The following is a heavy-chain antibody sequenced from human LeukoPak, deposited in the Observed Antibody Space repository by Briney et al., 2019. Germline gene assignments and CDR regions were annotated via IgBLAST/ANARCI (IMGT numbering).Heavy chain of an antibody. CDR3: TRPKYCSSTSCYAPFDY. CDR2: IRSKAYGGTT. Sequence: GGSLRLSCTASGFTFGDYAMSWVRQAPGKGLEWVGFIRSKAYGGTTEYAASVKGRFTISRDDSKSIAYLQMNSLKTEDTAVYYCTRPKYCSSTSCYAPFDYWGQGTLVTVSS. V-gene: IGHV3-49*04. D-gene: IGHD2-2*01. CDR1: GFTFGDYA. J-gene: IGHJ4*02.